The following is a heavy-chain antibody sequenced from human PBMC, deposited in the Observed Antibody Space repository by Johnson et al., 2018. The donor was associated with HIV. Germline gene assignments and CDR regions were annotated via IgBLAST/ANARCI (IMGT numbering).Heavy chain of an antibody. CDR1: GFTFDDYT. CDR2: INSDGSST. Sequence: VQLVESGGVVVQPGGSLRLSCAASGFTFDDYTMHWVRQAPGKGLEWVSRINSDGSSTTYADSVKGRFTISRDNAKNTLYLQMNSLRAEDTAVYYCPIETNSARAGDAFDIWGQGTMVTVSS. CDR3: PIETNSARAGDAFDI. J-gene: IGHJ3*02. V-gene: IGHV3-74*01. D-gene: IGHD5-18*01.